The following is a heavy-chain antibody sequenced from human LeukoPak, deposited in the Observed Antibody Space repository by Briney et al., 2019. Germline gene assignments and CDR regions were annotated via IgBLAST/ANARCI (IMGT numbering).Heavy chain of an antibody. V-gene: IGHV4-38-2*01. J-gene: IGHJ4*02. D-gene: IGHD3-3*01. CDR1: DYSISSCYY. CDR3: AASTLEVVNPKDDY. Sequence: SETLSLTCAVSDYSISSCYYWGWIRPPPGKGVEWIGTIYHSGSTYYNPSLKSRVTISVDTSKNQFSLQLNSVTAADTAVYYCAASTLEVVNPKDDYWGQGTLVTVSS. CDR2: IYHSGST.